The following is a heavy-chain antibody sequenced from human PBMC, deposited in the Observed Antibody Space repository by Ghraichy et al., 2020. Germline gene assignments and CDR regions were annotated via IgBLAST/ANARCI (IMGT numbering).Heavy chain of an antibody. CDR2: IDWDDDK. D-gene: IGHD5-18*01. J-gene: IGHJ4*02. Sequence: SGPTLVKPTQTLTLTCTFSGFSLSTRGMCVSWIRQSPGKALEWLARIDWDDDKYYSTSLKTRLTISKDTSNNQVVLTMTNMDPVDTATYYCARIDYSGYSYGPFDYWGQRTLVTVSS. CDR3: ARIDYSGYSYGPFDY. CDR1: GFSLSTRGMC. V-gene: IGHV2-70*11.